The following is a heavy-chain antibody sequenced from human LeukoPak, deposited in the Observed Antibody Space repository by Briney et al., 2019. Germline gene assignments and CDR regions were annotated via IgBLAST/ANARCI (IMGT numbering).Heavy chain of an antibody. CDR1: GFTFSGYW. CDR2: IKQDGSEK. Sequence: GGSLRLSCAASGFTFSGYWMSWVRQAPGKGLEWVANIKQDGSEKFYVDSVKGRFIISRDNAKTSLYLQMSSLRAEDTAVYYCARVLTYYYDSSGYSYWFDPWGQGTLVTVSS. J-gene: IGHJ5*02. V-gene: IGHV3-7*01. D-gene: IGHD3-22*01. CDR3: ARVLTYYYDSSGYSYWFDP.